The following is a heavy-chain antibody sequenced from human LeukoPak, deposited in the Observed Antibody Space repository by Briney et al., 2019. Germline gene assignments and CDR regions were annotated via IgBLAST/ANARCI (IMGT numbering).Heavy chain of an antibody. CDR3: ASSPYSSKPFDY. V-gene: IGHV4-34*01. CDR2: INHSGST. J-gene: IGHJ4*02. CDR1: GGSFSGYY. D-gene: IGHD2-15*01. Sequence: PSETLSLTCAVYGGSFSGYYWSWMRQPPGKGLEWIGEINHSGSTNYNPSLKSRVTISVDTSKNQFSLKLSSVTAADTAVYYCASSPYSSKPFDYWGQGTLVTVSS.